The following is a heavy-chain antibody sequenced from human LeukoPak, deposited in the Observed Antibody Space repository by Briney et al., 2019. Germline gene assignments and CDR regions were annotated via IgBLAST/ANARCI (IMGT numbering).Heavy chain of an antibody. CDR3: ARDLLRGCRPLDY. CDR2: IYYSGST. Sequence: SETLSLTCTVSSGSISSSSYYWGWIRQPPGKGLEWIGSIYYSGSTYYNPSLKSRVTISVDTSKNQFSLKLSSVTAADTAVYYCARDLLRGCRPLDYWGQGTLVTVSS. CDR1: SGSISSSSYY. V-gene: IGHV4-39*07. D-gene: IGHD5-18*01. J-gene: IGHJ4*02.